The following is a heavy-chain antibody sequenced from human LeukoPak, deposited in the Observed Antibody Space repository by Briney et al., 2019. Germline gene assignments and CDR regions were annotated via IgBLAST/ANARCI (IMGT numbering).Heavy chain of an antibody. CDR3: ARGRGVYDFWSGYYIYYFDY. J-gene: IGHJ4*02. CDR2: INHSGST. D-gene: IGHD3-3*01. CDR1: GGSFSGYY. Sequence: SETVSLTCAVYGGSFSGYYWSWIRQPPGKGLEWIGEINHSGSTNYNPSLKSRVTISVDTSKNQFSLKLSSVTAADTAVYYCARGRGVYDFWSGYYIYYFDYWGQGTLVTVSS. V-gene: IGHV4-34*01.